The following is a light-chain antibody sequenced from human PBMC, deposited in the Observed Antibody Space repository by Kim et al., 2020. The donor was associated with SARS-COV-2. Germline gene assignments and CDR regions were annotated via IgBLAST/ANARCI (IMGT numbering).Light chain of an antibody. CDR2: DAS. CDR3: QQYDSSPCT. Sequence: LSPGERATLSCRASQSISSNSLSWYQQKPGQAPRLVIFDASTRASGIPDRFSGSGSGTDFTLTINRLEPEDFAVYYCQQYDSSPCTFGQGTKLEI. V-gene: IGKV3-20*01. CDR1: QSISSNS. J-gene: IGKJ2*02.